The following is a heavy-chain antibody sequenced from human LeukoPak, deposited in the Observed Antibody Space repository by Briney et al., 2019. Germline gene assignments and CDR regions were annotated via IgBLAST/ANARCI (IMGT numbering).Heavy chain of an antibody. CDR1: GFTFSSYS. J-gene: IGHJ3*02. D-gene: IGHD1-26*01. CDR2: ISSSSSTI. CDR3: ARDREAWEPLRWELPIMEAFDI. Sequence: PGGSLRLSCAASGFTFSSYSMNWVRQAPGKGLEWVSYISSSSSTIYYADSVKGRFTISRDNAKNSLYLQMNSLRAEDTAVYYCARDREAWEPLRWELPIMEAFDIWGQGTMATVSS. V-gene: IGHV3-48*04.